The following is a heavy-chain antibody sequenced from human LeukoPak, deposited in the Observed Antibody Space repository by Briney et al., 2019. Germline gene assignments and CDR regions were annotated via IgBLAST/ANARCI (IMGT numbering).Heavy chain of an antibody. CDR2: IYYSGST. J-gene: IGHJ1*01. D-gene: IGHD6-13*01. V-gene: IGHV4-34*01. CDR3: ARLSSSWYRGNFQH. Sequence: SETLSLTCAVYGGSFSGYYWSWIRQPPGKGLEWIGSIYYSGSTYYNPSLKSRVTISVDTSKNQFSLKLSSVTAADTAVYYCARLSSSWYRGNFQHWGQGTLVTVSS. CDR1: GGSFSGYY.